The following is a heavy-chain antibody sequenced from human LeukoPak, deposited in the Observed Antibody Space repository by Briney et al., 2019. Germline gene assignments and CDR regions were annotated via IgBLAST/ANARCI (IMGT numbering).Heavy chain of an antibody. CDR2: IYYSGST. D-gene: IGHD6-19*01. V-gene: IGHV4-31*03. Sequence: SQTLSLTCTVSGGSISSGGYYWSWIRQHPGKGLEWIGYIYYSGSTYYNPSLKSRVTTSVDTSKNQFSLKLSSVTAADTAVYYCARAFGVAVAGKVDYWGQGTLVTVSS. CDR1: GGSISSGGYY. J-gene: IGHJ4*02. CDR3: ARAFGVAVAGKVDY.